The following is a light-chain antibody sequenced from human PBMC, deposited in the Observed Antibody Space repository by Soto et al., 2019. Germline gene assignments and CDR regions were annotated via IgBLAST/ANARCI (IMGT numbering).Light chain of an antibody. CDR2: SAS. CDR3: QQSDTFPAT. Sequence: DIQMTQSPSSVSASVGDRVTITCRASQGIRSWLAWYQQKPGKAPKLLISSASSLQSGVPSSFSGSVSGTDFTLTTSGLQPEDFATSYCQQSDTFPATFGGGTRVEIK. J-gene: IGKJ4*02. V-gene: IGKV1D-12*01. CDR1: QGIRSW.